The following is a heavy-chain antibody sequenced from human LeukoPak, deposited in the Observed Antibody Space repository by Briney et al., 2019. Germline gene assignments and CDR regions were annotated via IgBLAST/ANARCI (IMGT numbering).Heavy chain of an antibody. Sequence: ASVKVSCKASGYTFTSYGINWVRQATGQGLEWLGWMNPNNGNTAYAQRFQGRVTMTRDTSKSTAYMELSSLRYEDTAVYYCARTFPGDYWGQGTLVTVSS. CDR3: ARTFPGDY. CDR2: MNPNNGNT. D-gene: IGHD2/OR15-2a*01. V-gene: IGHV1-8*02. CDR1: GYTFTSYG. J-gene: IGHJ4*02.